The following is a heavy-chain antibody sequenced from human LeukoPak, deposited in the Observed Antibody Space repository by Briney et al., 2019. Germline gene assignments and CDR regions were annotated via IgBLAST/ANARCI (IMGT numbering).Heavy chain of an antibody. J-gene: IGHJ4*02. V-gene: IGHV3-23*01. CDR1: GFTFSSYA. CDR2: ISGSGGST. D-gene: IGHD1-26*01. CDR3: AKELEWELLGGQDDDY. Sequence: GGPLRLSCAASGFTFSSYAMSWVRQAPGKGLEWVSAISGSGGSTYYADPVKGRFTISRDNSKNTLYLQMNSLRAEHTAVYYCAKELEWELLGGQDDDYWGQGTLVTVSS.